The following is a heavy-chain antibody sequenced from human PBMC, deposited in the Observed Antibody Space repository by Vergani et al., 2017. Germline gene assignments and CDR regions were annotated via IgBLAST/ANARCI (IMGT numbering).Heavy chain of an antibody. CDR3: ASMNSYGPYYYYYYMDV. D-gene: IGHD5-18*01. J-gene: IGHJ6*03. V-gene: IGHV4-39*01. CDR1: GGSISSSSYY. Sequence: QVQLQQWGAGLLKPSETLSLTCTVSGGSISSSSYYWGWIRQPPGKGLEWIGSIYYSGSTYYNPSLKSRVTISVDTSKNQFSLKLSSVTAADTAVYYCASMNSYGPYYYYYYMDVWGKGTTVTVSS. CDR2: IYYSGST.